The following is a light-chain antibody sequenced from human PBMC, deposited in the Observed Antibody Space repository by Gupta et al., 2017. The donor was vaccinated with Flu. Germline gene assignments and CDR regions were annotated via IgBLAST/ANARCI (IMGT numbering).Light chain of an antibody. CDR1: GSISSGW. J-gene: IGKJ2*03. V-gene: IGKV3-20*01. CDR3: HQFGDHQS. CDR2: GAS. Sequence: ELVLTQSPGTLSLSPGKRATLSCRASGSISSGWVAWFQHKPGQAPELLIYGASTRAAGIPDMFSGSGSGTDFILTISRLEPEDFAVYYCHQFGDHQSFGQGTKLEI.